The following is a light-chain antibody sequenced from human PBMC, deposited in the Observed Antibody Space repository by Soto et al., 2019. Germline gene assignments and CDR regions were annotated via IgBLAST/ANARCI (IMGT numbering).Light chain of an antibody. CDR2: GAS. V-gene: IGKV3-20*01. CDR3: QQYGRSSWT. J-gene: IGKJ1*01. CDR1: QSVGSSY. Sequence: EIVLTQSPGTLSLSPGERATLSCRASQSVGSSYLAWYQQKSGQAPRLLIYGASNRATGIPDRFSGSGSGTDFTLTISRLEPEDFAVYYCQQYGRSSWTFGQGTKVDIK.